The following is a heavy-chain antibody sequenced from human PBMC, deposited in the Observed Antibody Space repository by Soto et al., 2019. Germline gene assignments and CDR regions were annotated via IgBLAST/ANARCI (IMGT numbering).Heavy chain of an antibody. V-gene: IGHV3-23*01. CDR2: ISGSGGST. CDR3: AKDSGLGRGVVDYYYYYGMDV. J-gene: IGHJ6*02. CDR1: GFTFSSYA. Sequence: HPGGSLRLSCAASGFTFSSYAMSWVRQAPGKGLEWVSAISGSGGSTYYADSVKGRFTISRDNSKNTLYLQMNSLRAEDTAVYYCAKDSGLGRGVVDYYYYYGMDVWGQGTTVTVSS. D-gene: IGHD2-15*01.